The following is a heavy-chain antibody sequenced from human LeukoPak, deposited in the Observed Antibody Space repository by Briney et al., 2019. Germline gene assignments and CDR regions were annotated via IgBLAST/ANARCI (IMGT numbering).Heavy chain of an antibody. V-gene: IGHV3-23*01. CDR3: TKVRVATKLTTELDY. CDR1: GFTFSSYA. CDR2: ISDSGGST. D-gene: IGHD4-17*01. J-gene: IGHJ4*02. Sequence: WGSLRLSCAGSGFTFSSYAMTWVRQAPGKGLEWVSGISDSGGSTFTADSVKGRFTISRDNSKNTLYLQMNSLGAEDTAVYYCTKVRVATKLTTELDYWGQGTLVTVSS.